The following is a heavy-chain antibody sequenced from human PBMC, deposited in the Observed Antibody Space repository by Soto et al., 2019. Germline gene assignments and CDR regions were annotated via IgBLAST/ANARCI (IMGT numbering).Heavy chain of an antibody. J-gene: IGHJ6*02. V-gene: IGHV3-30-3*01. D-gene: IGHD3-10*01. CDR3: ARDLLMVRGVTIYYYYYGMDV. Sequence: GGSLRLSCAASGFTFSSYAMHWVRQAPGKGLEWVAVISYDGSNKYYADSVKGRFTISRDNSKNTLYLQMNSLRAEDTAVYYCARDLLMVRGVTIYYYYYGMDVWGQGTTVTVSS. CDR1: GFTFSSYA. CDR2: ISYDGSNK.